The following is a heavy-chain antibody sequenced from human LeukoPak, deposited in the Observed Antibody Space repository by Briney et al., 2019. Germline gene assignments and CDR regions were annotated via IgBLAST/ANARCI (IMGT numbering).Heavy chain of an antibody. V-gene: IGHV1-2*02. Sequence: ASVKVSCKASGYTFTGYYMHWVRQAPGQGLEWMGWINPNSGGTNYAQKFQGRVTMTRDTSKNQFSLKLSSVTAADTAVYYCARGPQWLKYYFDHWGQGTLVTVSS. CDR1: GYTFTGYY. D-gene: IGHD6-19*01. CDR2: INPNSGGT. J-gene: IGHJ4*02. CDR3: ARGPQWLKYYFDH.